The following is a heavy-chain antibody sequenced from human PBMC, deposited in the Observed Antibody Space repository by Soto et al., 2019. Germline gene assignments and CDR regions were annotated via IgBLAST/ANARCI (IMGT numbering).Heavy chain of an antibody. D-gene: IGHD3-3*01. CDR3: ARVIWSGYGRRAFDF. CDR2: IYHSGNT. CDR1: GDSMTSGDKY. Sequence: QVQLQESGPGLVKPSQTLSLTCTVSGDSMTSGDKYWSWIRQSPGAGLEWIGYIYHSGNTYYSPSLKRRVTISVDTSRNQFSLELTSVTAADTAIYSCARVIWSGYGRRAFDFWGQGTMVTVSS. V-gene: IGHV4-30-4*01. J-gene: IGHJ3*01.